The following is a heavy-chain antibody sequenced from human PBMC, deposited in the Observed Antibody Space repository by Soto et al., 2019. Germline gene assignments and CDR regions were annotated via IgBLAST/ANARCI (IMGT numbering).Heavy chain of an antibody. J-gene: IGHJ4*02. V-gene: IGHV4-59*01. CDR3: ARVTPYSDIVRSFDY. D-gene: IGHD3-16*01. CDR1: GGSISSYY. Sequence: PSETLSLTCTVSGGSISSYYWSWIRQPPGKGLEWIWYIYYSGSTNYNPSLKSRVTISVDTSKNQFSLKLSSVTAADTAVYYCARVTPYSDIVRSFDYRGQGTLVTISS. CDR2: IYYSGST.